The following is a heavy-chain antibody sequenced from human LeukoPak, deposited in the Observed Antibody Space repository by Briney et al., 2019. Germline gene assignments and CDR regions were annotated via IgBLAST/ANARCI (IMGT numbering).Heavy chain of an antibody. V-gene: IGHV3-48*03. Sequence: PGGSLRLSCAASGFIFSSYEMNWVRQAPGKGLECVAYITGSGTTIYYADSVKGRFTISRDNAKNSLYLQMNSLRAEDTAVYYCARDRSTVTTWLDYWGQGTLVTVSS. CDR2: ITGSGTTI. CDR1: GFIFSSYE. J-gene: IGHJ4*02. CDR3: ARDRSTVTTWLDY. D-gene: IGHD4-17*01.